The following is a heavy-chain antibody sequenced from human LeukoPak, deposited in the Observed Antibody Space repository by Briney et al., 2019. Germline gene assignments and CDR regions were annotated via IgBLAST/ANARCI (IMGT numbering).Heavy chain of an antibody. D-gene: IGHD3-9*01. CDR1: GFTFSSYS. CDR3: ARGPRYYDILTGYYPTVAFDI. CDR2: ISSSSSTI. J-gene: IGHJ3*02. V-gene: IGHV3-48*02. Sequence: PGGSLRLSCAASGFTFSSYSMNWVRQAPGKGLEWVSYISSSSSTIYYADSVKGRFTISRDNAKNSLYLQMNSLRDEDTAVYYCARGPRYYDILTGYYPTVAFDIWGQGTMVTVSS.